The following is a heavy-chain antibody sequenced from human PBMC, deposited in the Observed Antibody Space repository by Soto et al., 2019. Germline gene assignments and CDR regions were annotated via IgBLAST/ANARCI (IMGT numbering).Heavy chain of an antibody. V-gene: IGHV1-69*13. Sequence: SVKVSCKASGGTFSSYAISWVRQAPGQGLEWMGGIIPMFGTTNYARKFQGRVTITAAESTSTSYMELSSLRFGDTAVYYCARDGRYCTSTSCHPQGMDVWGQGTTVTVSS. CDR1: GGTFSSYA. CDR3: ARDGRYCTSTSCHPQGMDV. D-gene: IGHD2-2*01. J-gene: IGHJ6*02. CDR2: IIPMFGTT.